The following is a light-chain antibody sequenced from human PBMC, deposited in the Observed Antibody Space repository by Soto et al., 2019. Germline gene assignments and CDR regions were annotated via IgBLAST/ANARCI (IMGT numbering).Light chain of an antibody. CDR2: EVS. J-gene: IGLJ1*01. CDR1: SSDVGGYNY. CDR3: SSYTRSSTYV. Sequence: QSALTQPASVSGSPGQSITISCTGTSSDVGGYNYVSWYQQHPGKAPKLMIYEVSNRPSGVSNRFSGSKSGNTASLTISGLQAEDEADYYCSSYTRSSTYVFGTVIKVA. V-gene: IGLV2-14*01.